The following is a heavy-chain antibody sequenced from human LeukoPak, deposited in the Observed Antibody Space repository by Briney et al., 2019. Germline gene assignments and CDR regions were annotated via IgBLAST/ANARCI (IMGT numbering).Heavy chain of an antibody. D-gene: IGHD5-18*01. CDR2: MNPNSGNT. V-gene: IGHV1-8*01. Sequence: ASVKVSCKASGYTFTSYDINWVRQATGQGLEWMEWMNPNSGNTGYAQKFQGRVTMTRNTSISTAYMELSSLRSEDTAVYYCARPGRGYSYGPNWFDPWGQGTLVTVSS. CDR1: GYTFTSYD. J-gene: IGHJ5*02. CDR3: ARPGRGYSYGPNWFDP.